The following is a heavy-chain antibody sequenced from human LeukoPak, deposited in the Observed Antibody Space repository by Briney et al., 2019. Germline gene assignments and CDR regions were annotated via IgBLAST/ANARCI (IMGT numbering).Heavy chain of an antibody. V-gene: IGHV3-23*01. CDR3: ARAVSGDGYNLFDY. CDR1: GFTFSSYA. J-gene: IGHJ4*02. Sequence: GGSLRLSCAASGFTFSSYAMSWVRQAPGKGLEWVSAISGSGGSTYYADSVKGRFTISRDNSKNTLYLQMNSLRAEDTAVYYCARAVSGDGYNLFDYWGQGTLVTVSS. CDR2: ISGSGGST. D-gene: IGHD5-24*01.